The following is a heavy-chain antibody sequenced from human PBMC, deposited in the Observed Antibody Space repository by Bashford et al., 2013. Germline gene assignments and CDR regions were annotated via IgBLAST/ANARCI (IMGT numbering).Heavy chain of an antibody. CDR2: IYYSVNT. CDR3: ARVDGQKHSYDPSAFDY. Sequence: SETLSLTCTVSGDSISSGFYYWSWIRQPPGKGLEWIGYIYYSVNTYYNPSLESRLTISVDTSRNQFSLRLSSVTVADTAVYYCARVDGQKHSYDPSAFDYVGPGNPWSPSPQ. D-gene: IGHD3-22*01. V-gene: IGHV4-30-4*01. CDR1: GDSISSGFYY. J-gene: IGHJ4*02.